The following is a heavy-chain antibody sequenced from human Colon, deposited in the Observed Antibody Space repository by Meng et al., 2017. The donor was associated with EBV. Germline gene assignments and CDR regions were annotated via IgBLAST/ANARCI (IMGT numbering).Heavy chain of an antibody. CDR2: ITTKASNYAT. Sequence: VQLVGSGGGFVPPGGSLGLPCEASGYTFTTSAVHWVRQASGKGLEWVGRITTKASNYATAYVASVEGRFTVSRDDSTNTAYLRMNSLKTEDTAVYYCTNLDYWGQGILVTVSS. J-gene: IGHJ4*02. V-gene: IGHV3-73*02. CDR3: TNLDY. CDR1: GYTFTTSA.